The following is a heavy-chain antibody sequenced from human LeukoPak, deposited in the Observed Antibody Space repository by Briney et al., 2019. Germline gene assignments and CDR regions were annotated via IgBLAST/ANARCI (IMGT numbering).Heavy chain of an antibody. J-gene: IGHJ6*03. CDR2: IYYSGST. Sequence: SETLSLTCTISGGSISSYYWSWIRQPPGEGLEWIGYIYYSGSTYYNPSLKSRVTISVDTSKNQFSLKLSSVTAADTAVYYCARPSHYYYMDVWGKGTTVTVSS. D-gene: IGHD3-9*01. V-gene: IGHV4-59*12. CDR3: ARPSHYYYMDV. CDR1: GGSISSYY.